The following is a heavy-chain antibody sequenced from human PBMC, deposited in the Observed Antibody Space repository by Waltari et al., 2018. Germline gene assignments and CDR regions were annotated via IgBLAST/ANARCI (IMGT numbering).Heavy chain of an antibody. J-gene: IGHJ6*02. CDR2: IKQDGSEK. CDR3: ARDGYDILTGYYYYGMDV. Sequence: EVQLVESGGGLVQPGGSLRLSCAASGFTFSSDWMSWVRQAPGKGLEWVANIKQDGSEKYYVDSVKGRFTISRDNAKNSLYLQMNSLRAEDTAVYYCARDGYDILTGYYYYGMDVWGQGTTVTVSS. CDR1: GFTFSSDW. D-gene: IGHD3-9*01. V-gene: IGHV3-7*01.